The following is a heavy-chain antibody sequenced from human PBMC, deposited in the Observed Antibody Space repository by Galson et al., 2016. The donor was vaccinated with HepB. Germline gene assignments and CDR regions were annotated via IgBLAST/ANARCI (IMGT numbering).Heavy chain of an antibody. J-gene: IGHJ4*02. D-gene: IGHD2-8*01. Sequence: SVKVSCKASGYTFTTNNLHWLRQAPGQGLEWMGIISPNSGGTGYAPRFRGRVTITGDPSTTTVYMELSSLRSEDTAVYYCARDREGHQCDGRGCNYFDYWGQGALVTVSS. CDR3: ARDREGHQCDGRGCNYFDY. CDR2: ISPNSGGT. CDR1: GYTFTTNN. V-gene: IGHV1-46*01.